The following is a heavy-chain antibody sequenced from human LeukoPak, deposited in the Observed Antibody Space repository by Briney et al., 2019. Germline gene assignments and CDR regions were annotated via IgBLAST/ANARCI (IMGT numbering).Heavy chain of an antibody. V-gene: IGHV1-24*01. J-gene: IGHJ4*02. CDR3: ATADPAPIHEWELPLFDY. Sequence: GSVRVSCKVSGYTLTELSMHWVRQAPGKGGEWGGGFYPKDGQTIYAQTFPDRVTLTQHTSTDTAYMELSSLRSEATAVYYCATADPAPIHEWELPLFDYWGQGTLVAVSS. CDR1: GYTLTELS. CDR2: FYPKDGQT. D-gene: IGHD1-26*01.